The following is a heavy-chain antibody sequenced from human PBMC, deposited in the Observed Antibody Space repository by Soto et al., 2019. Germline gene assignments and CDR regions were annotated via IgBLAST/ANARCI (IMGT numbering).Heavy chain of an antibody. CDR2: TYYRSNWRH. D-gene: IGHD6-19*01. CDR3: ARGVAGSGFDL. V-gene: IGHV6-1*01. CDR1: GDSVSRNTAA. Sequence: SRALSLTCAISGDSVSRNTAAWNWIRSSPSRGLEWLGRTYYRSNWRHDYAVSVKSRITVNPDTSKNHFSLQLNSVTPDGTAVYYCARGVAGSGFDLWGQGTLVTVSS. J-gene: IGHJ4*02.